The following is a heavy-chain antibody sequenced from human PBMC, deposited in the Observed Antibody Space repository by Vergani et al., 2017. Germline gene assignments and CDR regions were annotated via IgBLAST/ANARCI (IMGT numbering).Heavy chain of an antibody. CDR2: IYPGNSET. Sequence: EVQLEQSGAAVKKPGESLEISCKGSGYSFSRNWIAWVRERPGQCLEWMGMIYPGNSETRNNPSFRGQVTMSVDKSISTAYLQWSSLKASDSAMYYCARVYCRGMSCAGTDYFYHIDVWVKGTTVTVS. D-gene: IGHD3/OR15-3a*01. CDR1: GYSFSRNW. CDR3: ARVYCRGMSCAGTDYFYHIDV. V-gene: IGHV5-51*03. J-gene: IGHJ6*03.